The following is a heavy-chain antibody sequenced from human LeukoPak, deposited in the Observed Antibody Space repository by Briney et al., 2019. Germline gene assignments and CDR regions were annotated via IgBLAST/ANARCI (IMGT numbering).Heavy chain of an antibody. CDR1: GVTFSGYG. Sequence: PGGSLRLSCAASGVTFSGYGMHWVGQAPGKGLEGGAGIWYDGSNKYYADSVKGRFTISRDNSKNTLYLQMNSLRAEDTAVYYCAREQEEWELLYYFDYWGQGTLVTVSS. CDR2: IWYDGSNK. CDR3: AREQEEWELLYYFDY. V-gene: IGHV3-33*01. D-gene: IGHD1-26*01. J-gene: IGHJ4*02.